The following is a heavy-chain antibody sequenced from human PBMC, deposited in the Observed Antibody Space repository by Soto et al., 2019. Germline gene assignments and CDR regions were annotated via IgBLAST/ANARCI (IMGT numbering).Heavy chain of an antibody. J-gene: IGHJ4*02. CDR2: INAGNGNT. V-gene: IGHV1-3*01. D-gene: IGHD3-16*01. CDR3: ANALGLYYFDY. Sequence: QVQLVQSGAEVKKPGASVKVSCKASGYTFTSCAMHWVRQAPGQRLEWMGWINAGNGNTKYSQKFQGRVTITRDTSASTAYMELSSLRSEDTAVYYCANALGLYYFDYWGQGTLVTVSS. CDR1: GYTFTSCA.